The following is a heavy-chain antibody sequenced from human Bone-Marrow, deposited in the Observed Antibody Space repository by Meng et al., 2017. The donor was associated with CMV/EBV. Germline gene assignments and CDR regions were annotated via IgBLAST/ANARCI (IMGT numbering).Heavy chain of an antibody. V-gene: IGHV3-30*04. Sequence: GESLKISCAASGFTFSSYAMHWVRQAPGKGLEWVAVISYDGSNKYYADSVKGRFTISRDNSKNTLYLQMNSLRAEDTAVYYCASYSGSMEGLDYWGQGTLVTVSS. D-gene: IGHD1-26*01. CDR1: GFTFSSYA. CDR2: ISYDGSNK. CDR3: ASYSGSMEGLDY. J-gene: IGHJ4*02.